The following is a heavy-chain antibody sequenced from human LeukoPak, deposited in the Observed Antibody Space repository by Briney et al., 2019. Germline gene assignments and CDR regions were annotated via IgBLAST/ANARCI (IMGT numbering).Heavy chain of an antibody. CDR3: ARAGSIYGWFDH. Sequence: SETLSLTCFVSGGSISTYSWSWIRLPPGKGLEWVGHMYYSGTTKYNPSLKSRVTISVDTSKNQFSLRLSSVTAADTAVYFCARAGSIYGWFDHWGQGTLVTVSS. J-gene: IGHJ5*02. CDR2: MYYSGTT. D-gene: IGHD5-18*01. CDR1: GGSISTYS. V-gene: IGHV4-59*13.